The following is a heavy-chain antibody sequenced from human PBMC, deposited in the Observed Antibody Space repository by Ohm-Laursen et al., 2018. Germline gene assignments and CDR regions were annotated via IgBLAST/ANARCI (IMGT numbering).Heavy chain of an antibody. CDR3: ARHTSIAAAGTGWFDP. V-gene: IGHV4-59*08. D-gene: IGHD6-13*01. J-gene: IGHJ5*02. CDR1: GGSISNYY. Sequence: GTLSLTCAVSGGSISNYYWSWIRQPPGKGLEWIGYVYYNGNTNFNPSLKSRVTMSVDTSQNHFSLMLSSVTAADTAVYYCARHTSIAAAGTGWFDPWGQGTLVTVSS. CDR2: VYYNGNT.